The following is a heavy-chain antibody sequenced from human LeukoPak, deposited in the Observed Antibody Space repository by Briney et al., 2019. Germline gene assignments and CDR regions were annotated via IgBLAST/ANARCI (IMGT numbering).Heavy chain of an antibody. Sequence: SETLSLTCAVYGGSFSGYYWSWIRQPPGKGLEWIGSIYYSGSTYYNPSLKSRVTISVDTSKNQFSLKLSSVTAADTAVYYCARLVDDYVWGSYLGYWGQGTLVTVSS. V-gene: IGHV4-34*01. CDR1: GGSFSGYY. J-gene: IGHJ4*02. D-gene: IGHD3-16*02. CDR2: IYYSGST. CDR3: ARLVDDYVWGSYLGY.